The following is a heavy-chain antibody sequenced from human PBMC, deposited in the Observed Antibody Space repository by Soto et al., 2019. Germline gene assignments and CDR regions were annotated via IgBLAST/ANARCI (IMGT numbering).Heavy chain of an antibody. V-gene: IGHV1-46*01. CDR1: GYTFTSYY. D-gene: IGHD2-2*02. CDR2: INPSGGST. Sequence: ASVKVSCKASGYTFTSYYMHWVRQAPGQGLEWMGIINPSGGSTSYAQKFQGRVTMTRGTSTSTVYMELSSLRSEDTAVYYCARALTIVVVPAAIRNYYYYGMDVWGQGTTVTVSS. J-gene: IGHJ6*02. CDR3: ARALTIVVVPAAIRNYYYYGMDV.